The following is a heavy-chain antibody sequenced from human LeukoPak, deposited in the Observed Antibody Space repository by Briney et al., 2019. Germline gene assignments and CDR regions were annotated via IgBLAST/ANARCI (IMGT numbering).Heavy chain of an antibody. CDR2: VSGSGTTT. V-gene: IGHV3-23*01. CDR1: GFTFSSYA. Sequence: GGSLRLSCAASGFTFSSYAMSWVCQAPGKGLEWVSAVSGSGTTTHNADSVEGRFSSSRDNSKNTLFLHMNSLRVDDTAVYYCAKGDDSSGRNWFDSWGQGTLVTVSS. CDR3: AKGDDSSGRNWFDS. D-gene: IGHD3-22*01. J-gene: IGHJ5*01.